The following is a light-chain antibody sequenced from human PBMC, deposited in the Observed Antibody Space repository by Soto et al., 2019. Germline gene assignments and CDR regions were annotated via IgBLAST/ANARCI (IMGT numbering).Light chain of an antibody. CDR1: QSVSSN. Sequence: EIVMTQSPATLSVSPGERATLSCRASQSVSSNLAWYQQKPGQAPRLLIFGASTRATGIPARFSGSGSGTEFNITINSLQSEDFAVYYCNQYGSSPHTVGQVKRMETK. V-gene: IGKV3-15*01. J-gene: IGKJ5*01. CDR2: GAS. CDR3: NQYGSSPHT.